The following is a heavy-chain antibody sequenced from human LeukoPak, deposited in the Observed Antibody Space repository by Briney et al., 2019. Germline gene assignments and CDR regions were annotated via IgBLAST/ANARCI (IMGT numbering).Heavy chain of an antibody. CDR1: GFTLTRYD. D-gene: IGHD3-9*01. CDR2: MNPISGST. V-gene: IGHV1-8*01. CDR3: ARAPSYYDILTGYYSVGAFDY. Sequence: TSVKVSCQASGFTLTRYDINWVRRATGQGLEWMGWMNPISGSTGYARKFQGRVTMTRNTSISTAYMELSSLRSEDTAVYYCARAPSYYDILTGYYSVGAFDYWGQGTLVTVSS. J-gene: IGHJ4*02.